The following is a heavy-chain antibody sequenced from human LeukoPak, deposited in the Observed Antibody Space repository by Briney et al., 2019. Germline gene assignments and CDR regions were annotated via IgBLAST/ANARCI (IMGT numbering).Heavy chain of an antibody. Sequence: PGGSLRLSCAASGFTFSDYYMSWIRQAPGKGLEGVSYISSSGSNIYYADSGKGRFTISRDNAKNSLYLQMNSLRAEDTAVYYCARGLQLVRDAGLDYWGQGTLVTVSS. CDR1: GFTFSDYY. J-gene: IGHJ4*02. V-gene: IGHV3-11*01. D-gene: IGHD6-13*01. CDR2: ISSSGSNI. CDR3: ARGLQLVRDAGLDY.